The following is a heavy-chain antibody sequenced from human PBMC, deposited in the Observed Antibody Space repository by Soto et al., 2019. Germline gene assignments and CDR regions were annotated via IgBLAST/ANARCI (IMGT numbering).Heavy chain of an antibody. CDR3: ARGFGSSWYYFDY. Sequence: SETLSLTXTVSGGSINSYYWTWIRQPAGKGLEWIGLIDTSGTTNYNPSLKSRVTMSVDTSKNQFSLKLTSVTAADTAMYYCARGFGSSWYYFDYWGRGTLVTVSS. V-gene: IGHV4-4*07. D-gene: IGHD6-13*01. CDR1: GGSINSYY. CDR2: IDTSGTT. J-gene: IGHJ4*02.